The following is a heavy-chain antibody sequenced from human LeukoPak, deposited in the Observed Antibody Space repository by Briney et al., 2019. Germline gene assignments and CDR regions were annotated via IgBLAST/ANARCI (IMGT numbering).Heavy chain of an antibody. CDR1: GFTFSNYA. CDR3: AKDLDSTGYFYGGDN. CDR2: ISTSDNT. J-gene: IGHJ4*02. D-gene: IGHD3-22*01. V-gene: IGHV3-23*01. Sequence: PGGSLRLSCTASGFTFSNYAMNWVRQAPGKGLEWVSLISTSDNTHYADSVKGRFTISRDISKNTLYLQMNSLRAEDTAVYYCAKDLDSTGYFYGGDNWGQGTLVTVSS.